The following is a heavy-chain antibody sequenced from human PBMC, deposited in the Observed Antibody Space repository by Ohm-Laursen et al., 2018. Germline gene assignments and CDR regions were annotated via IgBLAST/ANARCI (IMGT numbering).Heavy chain of an antibody. CDR2: ISGDGHST. J-gene: IGHJ4*02. D-gene: IGHD1/OR15-1a*01. V-gene: IGHV3-23*01. Sequence: SLRLSCAAAGFTFSSYAMSWVRQAPGKGLEWVSAISGDGHSTYYADPVKGRFTISRDNSKNTLYLQMNYLRAEDTAVYYCARLPWNSGPDLGRYDSWGQGTLLTVSS. CDR3: ARLPWNSGPDLGRYDS. CDR1: GFTFSSYA.